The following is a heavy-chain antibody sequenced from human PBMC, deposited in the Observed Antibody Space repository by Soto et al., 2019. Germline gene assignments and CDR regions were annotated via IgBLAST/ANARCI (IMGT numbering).Heavy chain of an antibody. V-gene: IGHV4-34*01. D-gene: IGHD3-3*01. CDR2: INHSGST. CDR3: ARSWYYDFWSGYSAFDY. CDR1: GGSFSGYY. Sequence: KPSETLSLTCAVYGGSFSGYYWSWIRQPPGKGLEWIGEINHSGSTNYNPSLKSRVTISVDTSKNQFSLKLSSVTAADTAVYYCARSWYYDFWSGYSAFDYWGQGTLVTVSS. J-gene: IGHJ4*02.